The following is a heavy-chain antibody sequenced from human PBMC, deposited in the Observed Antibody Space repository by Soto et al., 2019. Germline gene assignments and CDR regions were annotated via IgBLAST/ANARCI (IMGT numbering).Heavy chain of an antibody. CDR1: GYTFTSYG. J-gene: IGHJ4*02. CDR3: ARDRFLEWLFQFDY. CDR2: ISACNGNT. D-gene: IGHD3-3*01. Sequence: ASVKVSCEASGYTFTSYGISWVRQAPGQGLEWMGWISACNGNTNYAQKFQGRVTITRDTSANTAYMELSSLRSEDTAVYYCARDRFLEWLFQFDYWGQGTLVTVSS. V-gene: IGHV1-18*01.